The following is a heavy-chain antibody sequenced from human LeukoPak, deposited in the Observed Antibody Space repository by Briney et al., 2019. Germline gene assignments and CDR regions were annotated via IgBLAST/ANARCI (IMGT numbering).Heavy chain of an antibody. V-gene: IGHV1-2*06. CDR2: INPNSGGT. Sequence: ASVTVSCKASGYTFTGYYMHWVRQAPGQELEWMGRINPNSGGTNYAQKFQGRVTMTRDTSISTAYMELSRLRSDDTAVYYCARGFDDILTGYYGFDPWGQGTLVTVSS. D-gene: IGHD3-9*01. CDR3: ARGFDDILTGYYGFDP. CDR1: GYTFTGYY. J-gene: IGHJ5*02.